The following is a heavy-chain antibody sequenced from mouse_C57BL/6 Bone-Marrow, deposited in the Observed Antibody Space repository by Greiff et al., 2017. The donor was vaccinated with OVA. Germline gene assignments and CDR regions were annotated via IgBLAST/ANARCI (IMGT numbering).Heavy chain of an antibody. D-gene: IGHD1-1*01. J-gene: IGHJ4*01. Sequence: EVQRVESVAELVRPGASVKLSCTASGFNIKNTYMHWVKQRPEQGLEWIGRIDPANDNTKYAPKFQGKATMTADPSSNTAYLQLSSLSSEDTAVYCCARGNFGSSFYAMDYWGQGTSVTVSS. V-gene: IGHV14-3*01. CDR1: GFNIKNTY. CDR3: ARGNFGSSFYAMDY. CDR2: IDPANDNT.